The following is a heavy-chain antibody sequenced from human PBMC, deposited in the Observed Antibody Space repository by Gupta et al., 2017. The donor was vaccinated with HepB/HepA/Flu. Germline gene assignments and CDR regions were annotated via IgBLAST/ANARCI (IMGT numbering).Heavy chain of an antibody. Sequence: EVQVVESGGGFVQPGGSLRLSCAVSGFPFSNFWMNWVRQAPGKGLEWVANLNRDGTEKWYRDSVKGRFTISRDNAKQSFYLQMDSLRVEDTAVYYCFTSRDWGQGTLVAGSS. J-gene: IGHJ4*02. CDR1: GFPFSNFW. D-gene: IGHD2/OR15-2a*01. CDR2: LNRDGTEK. CDR3: FTSRD. V-gene: IGHV3-7*01.